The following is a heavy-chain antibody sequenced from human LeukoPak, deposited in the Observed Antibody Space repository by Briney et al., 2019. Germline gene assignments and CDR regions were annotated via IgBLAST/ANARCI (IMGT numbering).Heavy chain of an antibody. CDR2: IFHSGKT. CDR1: GYSISSGYY. Sequence: SETLSLTCGVPGYSISSGYYWGWIRQSPGKGLEWIGSIFHSGKTYYNLSLKSRVTISVDTSKNQFSLKLSSVTAADTAVYYCARGDIPDFWGQGTLVTVSS. CDR3: ARGDIPDF. J-gene: IGHJ1*01. D-gene: IGHD2-21*01. V-gene: IGHV4-38-2*01.